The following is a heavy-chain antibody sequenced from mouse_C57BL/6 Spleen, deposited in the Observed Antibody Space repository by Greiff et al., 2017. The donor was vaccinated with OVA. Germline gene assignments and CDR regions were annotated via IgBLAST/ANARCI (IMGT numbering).Heavy chain of an antibody. J-gene: IGHJ3*01. CDR2: FYPGSGSI. Sequence: VQLQESGAELVKPGASVKLSCKASGYTFTEYTIHWVKQGAGQGLEWIGWFYPGSGSIKDNEKFKDKATLTADKSSSTVYMELSRLTSEDSAVYFCARHEKTAQATWFAYWGQGTLVTVSA. D-gene: IGHD3-2*02. CDR1: GYTFTEYT. V-gene: IGHV1-62-2*01. CDR3: ARHEKTAQATWFAY.